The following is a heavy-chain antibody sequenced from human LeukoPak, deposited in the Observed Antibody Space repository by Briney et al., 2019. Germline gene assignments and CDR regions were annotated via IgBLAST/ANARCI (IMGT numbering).Heavy chain of an antibody. CDR1: GFTFSSFE. D-gene: IGHD6-19*01. J-gene: IGHJ4*02. V-gene: IGHV3-48*03. Sequence: GGSLRLSCAVSGFTFSSFEMNWVRQAPGKGQEWVPYITVSGSTKYYADSVKGRFTISRDNAKNSLYLQMNSLRAEDTAVYYCARGDGSSGWYLDYWGQGTLVTVSS. CDR2: ITVSGSTK. CDR3: ARGDGSSGWYLDY.